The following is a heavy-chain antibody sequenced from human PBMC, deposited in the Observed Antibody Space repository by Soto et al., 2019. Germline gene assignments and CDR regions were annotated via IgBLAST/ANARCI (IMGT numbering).Heavy chain of an antibody. CDR1: GFTVSSNY. Sequence: GGSLRLSCAASGFTVSSNYMSWVRQAPGKGLEWVSVIYSGGSTYYADSVKGRFTISRDNSKNTLYLQMNSLRAEDTAVYYCARVPYSSSGRNYYYYMDVWGKGTTVTVSS. J-gene: IGHJ6*03. CDR2: IYSGGST. V-gene: IGHV3-66*01. CDR3: ARVPYSSSGRNYYYYMDV. D-gene: IGHD6-6*01.